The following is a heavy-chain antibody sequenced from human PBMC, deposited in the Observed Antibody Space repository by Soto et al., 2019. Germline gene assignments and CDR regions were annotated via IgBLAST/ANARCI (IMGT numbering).Heavy chain of an antibody. J-gene: IGHJ5*02. CDR1: GGSFSGYY. D-gene: IGHD6-19*01. Sequence: TSETLSLTCAVYGGSFSGYYWSWIRQPPGKGLEWIGEINHSGSTNYNPSLKSRVTISVDTSKNQFSLKLSSVTAADTAVYYCATSPGIAVAGALSNWFDPWGQGTLVTVSS. V-gene: IGHV4-34*01. CDR3: ATSPGIAVAGALSNWFDP. CDR2: INHSGST.